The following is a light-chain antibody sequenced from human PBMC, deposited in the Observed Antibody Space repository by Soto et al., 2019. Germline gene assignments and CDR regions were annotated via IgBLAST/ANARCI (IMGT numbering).Light chain of an antibody. V-gene: IGKV1-39*01. Sequence: IRMTQSPSSFSASTGDRVTITCRASQSISSYLNWYQQKPGKAPKLLIYAASSLQSGVPSRFSGSGSGTDFTLTISSLQPEDFATYYCQQCFWHWTFGQGTKVDIK. CDR2: AAS. CDR3: QQCFWHWT. J-gene: IGKJ1*01. CDR1: QSISSY.